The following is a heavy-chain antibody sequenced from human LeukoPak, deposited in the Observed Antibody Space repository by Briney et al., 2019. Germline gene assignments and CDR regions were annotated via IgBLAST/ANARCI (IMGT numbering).Heavy chain of an antibody. D-gene: IGHD3-22*01. V-gene: IGHV3-48*02. J-gene: IGHJ4*02. CDR3: ARQNYYYDSSGYLGLD. CDR1: GFTVSSTY. Sequence: PGGSLRLSCAASGFTVSSTYMSWVRQAPGKGLEWVSYISSSSSTIYYADSVKGRFTISRDNAKNSLYLQMNSLRDEDTAVYYCARQNYYYDSSGYLGLDWGQGTLVTVSS. CDR2: ISSSSSTI.